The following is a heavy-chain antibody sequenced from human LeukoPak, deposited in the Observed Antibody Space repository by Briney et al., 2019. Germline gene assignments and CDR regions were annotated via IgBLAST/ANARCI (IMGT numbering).Heavy chain of an antibody. D-gene: IGHD3-3*01. J-gene: IGHJ5*02. CDR1: GFTFSNAW. Sequence: LGGSLRLSCAASGFTFSNAWMSWVRQAPGKGLEWVGRTKSKTDGGTTDYAAPMKGRFTISRDDSKNTLYLQMNSLKTEDTAVYYCTTSITIFGVVTGAWGQGTLVTVSS. V-gene: IGHV3-15*01. CDR3: TTSITIFGVVTGA. CDR2: TKSKTDGGTT.